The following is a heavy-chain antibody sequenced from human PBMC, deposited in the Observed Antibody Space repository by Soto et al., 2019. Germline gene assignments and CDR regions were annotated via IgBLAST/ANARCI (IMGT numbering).Heavy chain of an antibody. D-gene: IGHD4-17*01. CDR3: AKDRYGDYGGIDY. Sequence: EVQLLESGGGLVQPGGSLRLSCAASGFTFSTYAMIWVRQAPGKGLEWVSVITGSGGSTYYADSVKGRFTISRDTSKNPLFLQRNSLRDEDTAVDYCAKDRYGDYGGIDYWGQGTMVTVSS. CDR2: ITGSGGST. J-gene: IGHJ4*02. CDR1: GFTFSTYA. V-gene: IGHV3-23*01.